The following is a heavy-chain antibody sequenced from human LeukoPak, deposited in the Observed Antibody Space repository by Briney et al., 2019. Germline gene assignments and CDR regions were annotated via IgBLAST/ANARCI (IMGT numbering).Heavy chain of an antibody. D-gene: IGHD5-12*01. CDR2: INTSGSP. CDR3: AQDKSTTWLPHDY. J-gene: IGHJ4*02. V-gene: IGHV3-23*01. Sequence: GGSLRLSCAASGFTFSSYAMSWVRQAPGKGLEWVSTINTSGSPYYADSVRGRFTISRDSSKNTLYLQMNSLRDEDTAVYYCAQDKSTTWLPHDYWGQGTLVTVSS. CDR1: GFTFSSYA.